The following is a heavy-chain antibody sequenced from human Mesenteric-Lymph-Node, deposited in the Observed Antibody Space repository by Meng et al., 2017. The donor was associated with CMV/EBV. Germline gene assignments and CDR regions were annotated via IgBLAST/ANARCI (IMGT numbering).Heavy chain of an antibody. V-gene: IGHV3-30*02. CDR3: AKVTVSGEWYFDL. CDR1: GFTFSTYG. Sequence: GESLKISCAASGFTFSTYGMHWVRQAPGKGLEWMAFIRSDENSKYYGDSVKGRFTISRDNSKNTLYLQMDSLRAEDTAIYYCAKVTVSGEWYFDLWGRGTLVTVS. CDR2: IRSDENSK. J-gene: IGHJ2*01. D-gene: IGHD1-26*01.